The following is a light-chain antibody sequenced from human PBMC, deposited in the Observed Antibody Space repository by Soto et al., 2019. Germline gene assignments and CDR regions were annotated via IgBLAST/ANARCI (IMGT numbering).Light chain of an antibody. CDR2: DVS. V-gene: IGLV2-8*01. CDR1: LSDVGGCNC. CDR3: SSYAGSNVL. Sequence: QSALTQPPSASGSPGQSVTISCTGTLSDVGGCNCVSWYQQHPGKAPKLMIYDVSKRPSGVPDRFSGSKSGNTASLTVSGLQAEDEANYYCSSYAGSNVLFCGGTKLTVL. J-gene: IGLJ2*01.